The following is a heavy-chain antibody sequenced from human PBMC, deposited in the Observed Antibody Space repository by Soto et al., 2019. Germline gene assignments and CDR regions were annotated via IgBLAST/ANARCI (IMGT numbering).Heavy chain of an antibody. CDR3: ARVGITIFGVVLNYFDY. D-gene: IGHD3-3*01. V-gene: IGHV4-31*03. Sequence: SETLSLTCTVSGGSISSSSYYWGWIRQHPGKGLEWIGYIYYSGSTYYNPSLKSRVTISVDTSKNQFSLKLSSVTAADTAVYYCARVGITIFGVVLNYFDYWGQGTLVTVSS. CDR1: GGSISSSSYY. J-gene: IGHJ4*02. CDR2: IYYSGST.